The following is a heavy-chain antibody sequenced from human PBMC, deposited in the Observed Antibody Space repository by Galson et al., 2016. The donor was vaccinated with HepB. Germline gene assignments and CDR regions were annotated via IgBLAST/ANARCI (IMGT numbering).Heavy chain of an antibody. CDR3: ARDNRAEWVVAALDAFDI. J-gene: IGHJ3*02. V-gene: IGHV1-18*01. Sequence: SVKVSCKASGYTFTSFGISWVRQAPGQGLEWMGWISGYNGKTDFARKYQGRVTVTTDTSTRTAYMELRSLTSDDTAVYYCARDNRAEWVVAALDAFDIWGQGTMVTVSS. CDR2: ISGYNGKT. D-gene: IGHD2-15*01. CDR1: GYTFTSFG.